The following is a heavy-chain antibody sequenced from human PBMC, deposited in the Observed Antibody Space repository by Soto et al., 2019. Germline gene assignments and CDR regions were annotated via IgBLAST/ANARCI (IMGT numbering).Heavy chain of an antibody. Sequence: SETLSLICAVYGGSFSGYYWSWIRQPPGKGLEWIGEINHSGSTNYNPSLKSRVTISVDTSKNQFSLKLSSVTAADTAVYYCARGPRSGGRAFDIWGQGTMVTVSS. CDR1: GGSFSGYY. V-gene: IGHV4-34*01. D-gene: IGHD3-10*01. CDR3: ARGPRSGGRAFDI. J-gene: IGHJ3*02. CDR2: INHSGST.